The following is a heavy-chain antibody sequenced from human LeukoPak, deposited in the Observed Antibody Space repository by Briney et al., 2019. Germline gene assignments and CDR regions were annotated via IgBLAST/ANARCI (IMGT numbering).Heavy chain of an antibody. CDR1: GYTFTSYG. D-gene: IGHD2-21*02. CDR2: ISAYNGNT. V-gene: IGHV1-18*01. CDR3: ARSSIVVVTAHSFDY. J-gene: IGHJ4*02. Sequence: ASVKVSCKASGYTFTSYGISWVRQAPGQGLEWMEWISAYNGNTNYAQKLQGRVTMTTDTSTSTAYMELRSLRSDDTAVYYCARSSIVVVTAHSFDYWGQGTLVTVSS.